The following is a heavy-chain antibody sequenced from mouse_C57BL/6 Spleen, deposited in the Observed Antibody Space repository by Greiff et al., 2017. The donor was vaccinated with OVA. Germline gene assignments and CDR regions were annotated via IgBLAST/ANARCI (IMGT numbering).Heavy chain of an antibody. CDR1: GFNIKNTY. V-gene: IGHV14-3*01. Sequence: EVKLQESVAELVRPGASVKLSCTASGFNIKNTYMHWVKQRPEQGLEWIGRIDPANGNTKYAPKFQGKATITADTSSNTAYLQLSSLTSEDTAIYYCARRGWDDYDVGYFDYWGQGTTLTVSS. J-gene: IGHJ2*01. D-gene: IGHD2-4*01. CDR3: ARRGWDDYDVGYFDY. CDR2: IDPANGNT.